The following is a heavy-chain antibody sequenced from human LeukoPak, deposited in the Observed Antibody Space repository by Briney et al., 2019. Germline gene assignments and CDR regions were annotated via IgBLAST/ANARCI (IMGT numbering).Heavy chain of an antibody. Sequence: PSETLSLTCTVSGGSISSNNYYWGWIRQPPGKGLEWIGSIYYSGSTYYNPSLKSRVTISVDTSKNQFSLKLSSVTAADTAVYYCARGTMIVPWHYWGQGTLVTVSS. D-gene: IGHD3-22*01. CDR2: IYYSGST. V-gene: IGHV4-39*07. J-gene: IGHJ4*02. CDR3: ARGTMIVPWHY. CDR1: GGSISSNNYY.